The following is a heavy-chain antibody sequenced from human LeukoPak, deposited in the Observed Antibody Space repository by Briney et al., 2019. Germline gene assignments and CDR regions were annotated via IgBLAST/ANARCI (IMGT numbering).Heavy chain of an antibody. CDR1: GFTFNRNV. D-gene: IGHD6-13*01. CDR3: AKPHDSGWWMFDY. J-gene: IGHJ4*02. Sequence: GGSLRLSCAASGFTFNRNVMSWVRQAPGKGLEWVSAIIVDGSSTYYADSVKGRFSISRDNSKNTVYLQMNSLRAEDTAIYYCAKPHDSGWWMFDYWGQGTLVTVSS. V-gene: IGHV3-23*01. CDR2: IIVDGSST.